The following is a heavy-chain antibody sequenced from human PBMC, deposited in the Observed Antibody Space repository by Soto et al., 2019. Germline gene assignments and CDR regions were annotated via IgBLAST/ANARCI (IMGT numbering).Heavy chain of an antibody. Sequence: QITLKESGPTLVKPTQTLTLTCTFSGFSLSTSEEAVGWLRQPPGKALEWLALIYWDDDKRYSPSLKTRFTVTKDSSKNQVVLTITNVDPVDTATYYCAHGSCSGADCCPNPSFDYCGQGILVTVSS. V-gene: IGHV2-5*02. CDR1: GFSLSTSEEA. J-gene: IGHJ4*01. D-gene: IGHD2-15*01. CDR2: IYWDDDK. CDR3: AHGSCSGADCCPNPSFDY.